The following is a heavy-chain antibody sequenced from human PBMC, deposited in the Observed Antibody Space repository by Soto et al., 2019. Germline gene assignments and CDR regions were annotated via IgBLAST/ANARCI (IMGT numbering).Heavy chain of an antibody. Sequence: SETLSLTCAVYGGSFSDYYWSWIRQPPGKGLEWIGEINHSGSTNYNPSLKSRVTISVDTSKNQFSLKLSSVTAADTAVYYCARTSKFDYWGQGTLVTVSS. CDR3: ARTSKFDY. J-gene: IGHJ4*02. CDR2: INHSGST. V-gene: IGHV4-34*01. CDR1: GGSFSDYY. D-gene: IGHD6-6*01.